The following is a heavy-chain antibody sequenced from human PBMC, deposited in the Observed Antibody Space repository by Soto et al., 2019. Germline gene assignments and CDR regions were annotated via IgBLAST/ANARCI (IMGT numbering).Heavy chain of an antibody. V-gene: IGHV4-4*07. CDR2: IYTSGST. Sequence: SETLSLTCTVSGGSISSYYWSWIRQPAGKGLEWIGRIYTSGSTNYNPSLKSRVTMSVDTSKSQFSLKLSSVTAADTAVYYCARSGIAYYDILTGYPTPTTVFGMDVWGQGTTVTVSS. CDR3: ARSGIAYYDILTGYPTPTTVFGMDV. CDR1: GGSISSYY. D-gene: IGHD3-9*01. J-gene: IGHJ6*02.